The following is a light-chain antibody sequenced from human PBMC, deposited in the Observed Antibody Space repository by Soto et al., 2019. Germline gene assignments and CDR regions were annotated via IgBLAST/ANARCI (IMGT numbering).Light chain of an antibody. CDR2: GNN. CDR3: QSYDSSLSGFWV. V-gene: IGLV1-40*01. J-gene: IGLJ3*02. CDR1: SSNIGTGYD. Sequence: QSVLTQPPLVSGAPGQRVTISCTGSSSNIGTGYDVHWYQQLPLTAPKLLIYGNNNRPSGVPDRFSGSRSGTSASLAITGLQPEDEADYYCQSYDSSLSGFWVFGGGTKLTVL.